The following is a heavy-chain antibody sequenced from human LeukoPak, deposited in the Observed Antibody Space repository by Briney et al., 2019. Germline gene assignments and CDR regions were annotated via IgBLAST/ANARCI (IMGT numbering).Heavy chain of an antibody. CDR1: GFTFSSYS. V-gene: IGHV3-48*01. CDR2: ISSSSSTI. CDR3: ARSLDY. Sequence: GGSLRLSCAASGFTFSSYSMNWVRQAPGRGLEWVSYISSSSSTIYYVDSVKGRFTISRDNAKNSLYLQMNSLRAEDTAVYYCARSLDYWGQGILVTVSS. J-gene: IGHJ4*02.